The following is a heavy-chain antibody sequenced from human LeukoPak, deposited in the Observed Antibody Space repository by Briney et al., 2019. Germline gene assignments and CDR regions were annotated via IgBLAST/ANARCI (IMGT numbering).Heavy chain of an antibody. J-gene: IGHJ4*02. D-gene: IGHD6-13*01. V-gene: IGHV3-21*01. CDR2: ISSSCSYI. CDR1: GFTLYDSA. Sequence: GGPLKLLCAASGFTLYDSAKHWVRQAPGEGLEGVSSISSSCSYIYYADSVQGRCPISRDNAKNSLYLQMNSLRAEDTAEYYCAMFIAAAGITHYFDYWGQGTLVTVSS. CDR3: AMFIAAAGITHYFDY.